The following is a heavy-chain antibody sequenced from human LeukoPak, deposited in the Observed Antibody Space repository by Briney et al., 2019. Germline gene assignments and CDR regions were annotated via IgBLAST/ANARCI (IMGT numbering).Heavy chain of an antibody. CDR3: AKGVPGGYSSSWYFLRQTYYFDY. CDR1: GFTFSSYS. V-gene: IGHV3-48*01. D-gene: IGHD6-13*01. J-gene: IGHJ4*02. Sequence: GGSLRLSCAASGFTFSSYSMNWVRQAPGKGLEWVSYISSSSSTIYYADSVKGRFTISRDNSKNTLYLQMNSLRAEDTAVYYCAKGVPGGYSSSWYFLRQTYYFDYWGQGTLVTVSS. CDR2: ISSSSSTI.